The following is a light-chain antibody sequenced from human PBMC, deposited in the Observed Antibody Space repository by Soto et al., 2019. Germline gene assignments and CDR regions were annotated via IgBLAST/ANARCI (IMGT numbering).Light chain of an antibody. V-gene: IGLV1-51*01. Sequence: QSVLTQPPSVSAAPGKKGSISGSGSSSHIGNNYVSWYQQLPVTAPKLLIYDNNKRPSGIPDRFSGSKSGTSGTLDITGLQTGDEADYYCATWDGRLPAEVFGGGTKLTVL. J-gene: IGLJ2*01. CDR2: DNN. CDR3: ATWDGRLPAEV. CDR1: SSHIGNNY.